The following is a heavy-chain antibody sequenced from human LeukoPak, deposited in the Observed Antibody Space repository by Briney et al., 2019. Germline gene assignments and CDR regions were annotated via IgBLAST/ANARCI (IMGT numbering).Heavy chain of an antibody. CDR3: AALGGSIY. CDR2: MGTAGDT. J-gene: IGHJ4*02. CDR1: GFTFSSYD. D-gene: IGHD1-26*01. Sequence: GGSLRLSCAASGFTFSSYDVHWVRQATGRGLEWVSAMGTAGDTYYAGSVKGRFTISREDAKDSFYLQMNSLRAGDTAVYYCAALGGSIYWGQGTVVTVSS. V-gene: IGHV3-13*01.